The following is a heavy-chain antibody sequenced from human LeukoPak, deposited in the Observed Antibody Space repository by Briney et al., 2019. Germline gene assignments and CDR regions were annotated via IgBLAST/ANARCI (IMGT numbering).Heavy chain of an antibody. J-gene: IGHJ6*03. Sequence: GGSLRLSCAASGFTFSSYAMSWVRQAPGKGLEWVSAISGSGGSTYYADSVKGRFTISRDNSKNTLYLQMNSLRAEDTAVYYCAMQPMVRGVIMDVWGKGTTVTVSS. V-gene: IGHV3-23*01. D-gene: IGHD3-10*01. CDR2: ISGSGGST. CDR3: AMQPMVRGVIMDV. CDR1: GFTFSSYA.